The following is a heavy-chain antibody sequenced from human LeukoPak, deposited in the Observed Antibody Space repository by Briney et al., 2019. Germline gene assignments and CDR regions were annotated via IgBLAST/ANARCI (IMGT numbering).Heavy chain of an antibody. D-gene: IGHD6-19*01. J-gene: IGHJ4*02. CDR3: ARAALSSGWKAGVNH. Sequence: QPGGSLRLSCAASGFTFSTYAMHWVRQAPGKGLEWVTVISFDGTNKYYADSVKGRFTISRDSSKTTLYLQMSSLRAEDTAVYYCARAALSSGWKAGVNHWGQGTLLTVSS. CDR2: ISFDGTNK. CDR1: GFTFSTYA. V-gene: IGHV3-30*04.